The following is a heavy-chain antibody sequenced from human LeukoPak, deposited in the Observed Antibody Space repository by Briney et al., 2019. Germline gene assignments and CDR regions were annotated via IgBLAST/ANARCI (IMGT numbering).Heavy chain of an antibody. J-gene: IGHJ4*02. CDR2: IYYSGST. CDR3: ARGHYDFWSGYHLNFDY. V-gene: IGHV4-59*12. CDR1: GGSISSYY. Sequence: SETLSLTCTVSGGSISSYYWSWIRQPPGKGLEWIGYIYYSGSTNYNPSLKSRVTISVDTSKNQFSLKLSAVTAADTAVYYCARGHYDFWSGYHLNFDYWGQGTLVTVSS. D-gene: IGHD3-3*01.